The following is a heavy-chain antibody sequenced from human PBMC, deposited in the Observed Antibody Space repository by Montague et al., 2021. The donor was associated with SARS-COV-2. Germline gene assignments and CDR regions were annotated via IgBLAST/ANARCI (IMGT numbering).Heavy chain of an antibody. Sequence: SLRLSCAASGFTFSSYWMHWVRQAPGKGLVWDSRINSDGSSTSYADSVKGRFTISRDNAKNTLYLQMSSLRAEDTAVYYCARDGRYFDWLLESGQNWFDPWGQGTLVTVSS. CDR3: ARDGRYFDWLLESGQNWFDP. V-gene: IGHV3-74*01. CDR1: GFTFSSYW. D-gene: IGHD3-9*01. CDR2: INSDGSST. J-gene: IGHJ5*02.